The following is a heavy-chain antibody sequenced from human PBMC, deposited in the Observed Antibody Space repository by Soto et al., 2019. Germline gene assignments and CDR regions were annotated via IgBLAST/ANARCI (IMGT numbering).Heavy chain of an antibody. CDR2: IYHSGST. CDR1: GGSISSSNW. J-gene: IGHJ5*02. D-gene: IGHD6-6*01. CDR3: ARTLVAARLRPVDP. V-gene: IGHV4-4*02. Sequence: QVQLQESGPGLVKPSGSLSLTCAVSGGSISSSNWWSWVRQPPGKGLEWIGEIYHSGSTNYNPSLKSRVTRSVDKSKYQFSLKRSSAAAADTAVYYCARTLVAARLRPVDPWGQGTLVTVSS.